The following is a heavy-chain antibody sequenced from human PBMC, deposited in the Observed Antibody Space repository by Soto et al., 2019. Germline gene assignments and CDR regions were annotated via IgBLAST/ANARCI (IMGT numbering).Heavy chain of an antibody. J-gene: IGHJ3*02. CDR1: GFPFSSYA. CDR2: ISGSGGST. CDR3: AKDVSTAIVVVVAAPSNAFDI. D-gene: IGHD2-15*01. Sequence: GGPLRLSCKASGFPFSSYAMSWVRQAPGKELEWLLAISGSGGSTYYAETVKGRYTIYRDNSKSTLYLQMNSLRAEDTAVYFCAKDVSTAIVVVVAAPSNAFDIWGQGTMVTVS. V-gene: IGHV3-23*01.